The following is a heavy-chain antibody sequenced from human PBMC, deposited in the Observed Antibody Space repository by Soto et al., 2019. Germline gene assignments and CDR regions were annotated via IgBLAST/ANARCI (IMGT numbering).Heavy chain of an antibody. CDR3: EKSGCSSTSCRHRYFDY. D-gene: IGHD2-2*01. V-gene: IGHV3-23*01. Sequence: EVQLLESGGGLVQPGGSLRLSCAASGFTFSSYAMSWVRQAPGKGLEWVSAISGSGGSTYYADSVKGRFTISRDNSKNTLYLQMNSLRAEDTAVYYCEKSGCSSTSCRHRYFDYWGQGTLVTVSS. CDR1: GFTFSSYA. CDR2: ISGSGGST. J-gene: IGHJ4*02.